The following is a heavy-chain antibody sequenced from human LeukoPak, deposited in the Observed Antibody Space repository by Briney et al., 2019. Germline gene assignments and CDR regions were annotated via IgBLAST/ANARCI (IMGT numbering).Heavy chain of an antibody. J-gene: IGHJ1*01. D-gene: IGHD2/OR15-2a*01. CDR1: GHTFTGDY. CDR2: INPKSGGT. V-gene: IGHV1-2*02. CDR3: ARSTTPNENEYFEH. Sequence: GASVKVSCKASGHTFTGDYIHWVRQAPGQGLEWMGWINPKSGGTNYAQKFQGRVTMTRDTSISTAYMELSRLRSDDTAVYYCARSTTPNENEYFEHWGQGTLVTVSS.